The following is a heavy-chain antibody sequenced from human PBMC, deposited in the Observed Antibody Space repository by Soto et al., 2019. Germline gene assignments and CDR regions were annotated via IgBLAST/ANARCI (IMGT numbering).Heavy chain of an antibody. V-gene: IGHV4-59*01. Sequence: QLQLQESGPGLVKPSETLSLTCTVSGGSISSYFWSSIRQPPGKGLEWIGYIYYSGNTNYNPSLNCGVTISVDTSENQLSLKLRSVTAADTAVYYCSREESYYDSILHWGQGTLVTVSS. CDR1: GGSISSYF. CDR3: SREESYYDSILH. D-gene: IGHD3-22*01. J-gene: IGHJ4*02. CDR2: IYYSGNT.